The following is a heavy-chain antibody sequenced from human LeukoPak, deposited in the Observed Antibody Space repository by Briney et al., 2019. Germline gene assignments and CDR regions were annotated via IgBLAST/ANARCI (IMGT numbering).Heavy chain of an antibody. CDR3: ATGVGATTSKYYFDY. CDR1: GFTFSSYW. Sequence: GGSLRLSCAASGFTFSSYWMHWVRQAPGKGLVWVSRINGDGSSTTYADSVKGRFTISRDNAKNTLYLQMNSLRAEDTAVYYCATGVGATTSKYYFDYWGQGTLVTVSS. CDR2: INGDGSST. J-gene: IGHJ4*02. D-gene: IGHD1-26*01. V-gene: IGHV3-74*01.